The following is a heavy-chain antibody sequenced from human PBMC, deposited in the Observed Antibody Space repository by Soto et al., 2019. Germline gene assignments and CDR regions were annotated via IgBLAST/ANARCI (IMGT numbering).Heavy chain of an antibody. CDR1: GFTFSSYW. CDR3: ASDSLEYSSSSFWYFDL. D-gene: IGHD6-6*01. V-gene: IGHV3-7*01. J-gene: IGHJ2*01. CDR2: IKQDGSEK. Sequence: EVQLVESGGGLVQPGGSLRLSCAASGFTFSSYWMSWVRQAPGKGLEWVANIKQDGSEKYYVDSVKGRFTISRDNAKNSLYLQMNSLRAEDTAVYYCASDSLEYSSSSFWYFDLWGRGTLVTVSS.